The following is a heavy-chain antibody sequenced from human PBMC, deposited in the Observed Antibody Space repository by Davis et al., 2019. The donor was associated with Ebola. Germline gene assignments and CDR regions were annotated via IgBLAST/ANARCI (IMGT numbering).Heavy chain of an antibody. D-gene: IGHD2-21*01. CDR2: IYYSGST. J-gene: IGHJ5*02. Sequence: SETLSLTCTASGGSISSYYWSWIRQPPGKGLEWIGYIYYSGSTNYNPSLKSRVTISVDTSKNQFSLKLSSVTAADTAVYYCARERGVRFDPWGQGTLVTVSS. V-gene: IGHV4-59*01. CDR3: ARERGVRFDP. CDR1: GGSISSYY.